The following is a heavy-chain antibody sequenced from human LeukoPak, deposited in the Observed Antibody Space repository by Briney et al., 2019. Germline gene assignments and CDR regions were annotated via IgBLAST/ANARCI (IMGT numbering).Heavy chain of an antibody. J-gene: IGHJ3*02. CDR2: IYYSGST. V-gene: IGHV4-30-4*01. CDR1: GGSISSGDYY. CDR3: AIQYPSNSGSYLHAFDI. Sequence: SETLSLTCTVSGGSISSGDYYWSWIRQPPGKGLEWIGYIYYSGSTYYNPSLKSRVTISVDTSKNQFSLKLSSVTAADTAVYYCAIQYPSNSGSYLHAFDIWGQGTMVTVSS. D-gene: IGHD1-26*01.